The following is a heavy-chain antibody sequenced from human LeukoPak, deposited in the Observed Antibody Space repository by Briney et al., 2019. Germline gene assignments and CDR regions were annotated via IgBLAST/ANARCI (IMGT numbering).Heavy chain of an antibody. CDR2: MNPNSGNT. J-gene: IGHJ6*03. CDR3: ARRRGSLRYYYYMDV. Sequence: ASVKVSCKASGYTFTSYDINWARQATGQGLEWMGWMNPNSGNTGYAQKFQGRVTMTRNTSISTAYMELSSLGSEDTAVYYCARRRGSLRYYYYMDVWGKGTTVTVSS. V-gene: IGHV1-8*01. CDR1: GYTFTSYD. D-gene: IGHD4-17*01.